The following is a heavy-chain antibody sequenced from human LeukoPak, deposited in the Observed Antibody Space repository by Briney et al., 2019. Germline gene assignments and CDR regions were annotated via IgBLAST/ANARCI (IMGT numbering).Heavy chain of an antibody. CDR2: ISYGGSNK. J-gene: IGHJ6*02. V-gene: IGHV3-30-3*01. CDR1: GFTFSSYA. Sequence: GRPLSFSCAACGFTFSSYAMHWVRQAPGKGLEGVEVISYGGSNKYYADSVKGRFTISRDNSKNTLYLQMNSLRAEDTAVYYCARVLFSGYGGPYYYGMDVWGQGTTVTVSS. D-gene: IGHD5-12*01. CDR3: ARVLFSGYGGPYYYGMDV.